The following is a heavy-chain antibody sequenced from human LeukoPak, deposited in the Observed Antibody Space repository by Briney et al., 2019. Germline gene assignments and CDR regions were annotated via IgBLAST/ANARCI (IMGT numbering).Heavy chain of an antibody. V-gene: IGHV3-7*05. Sequence: PGGSLRLSCAASGFSFRNYWMSWVRQAPGKGLEWVANIKLDGSEKYYVDSVKGRFTIARDNAKNSLYLQMNSLRVEDTALYYCATGGTTVTTSGKDVWGQGTTVTVSS. CDR2: IKLDGSEK. D-gene: IGHD4-11*01. CDR1: GFSFRNYW. J-gene: IGHJ6*02. CDR3: ATGGTTVTTSGKDV.